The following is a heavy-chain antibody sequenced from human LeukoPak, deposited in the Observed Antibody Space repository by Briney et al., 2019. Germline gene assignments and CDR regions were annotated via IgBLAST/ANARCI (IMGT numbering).Heavy chain of an antibody. Sequence: SQTLSLTCTVSGGSISSGGYYWSWIRQHPGKGLEWIGYIYYSGSTYYNPSLKSRVTISVDTSKNQFSLKLSSVTAADTAVYHCARTYYYGSGRWETSLRLGEYWGQGTLVTVSS. CDR2: IYYSGST. D-gene: IGHD3-10*01. CDR3: ARTYYYGSGRWETSLRLGEY. CDR1: GGSISSGGYY. J-gene: IGHJ4*02. V-gene: IGHV4-31*03.